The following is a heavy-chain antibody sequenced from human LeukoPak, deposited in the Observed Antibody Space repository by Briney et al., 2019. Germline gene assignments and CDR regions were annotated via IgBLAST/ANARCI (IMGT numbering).Heavy chain of an antibody. CDR1: GFTFSSYW. CDR2: ISYDGPNK. CDR3: ARGLRIAVAGNIDY. V-gene: IGHV3-30*03. D-gene: IGHD6-19*01. Sequence: GGSLRLSCVASGFTFSSYWMTWVRQAPGKGLEWVAAISYDGPNKNYADSVKGRFTISRDNSRNTLYLQMNSLRAEDTAVYYCARGLRIAVAGNIDYWGQGTLVTVSS. J-gene: IGHJ4*02.